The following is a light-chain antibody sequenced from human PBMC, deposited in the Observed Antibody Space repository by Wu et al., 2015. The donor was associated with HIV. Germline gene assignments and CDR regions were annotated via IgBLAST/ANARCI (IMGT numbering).Light chain of an antibody. CDR2: AAS. CDR1: QTIISSY. V-gene: IGKV3D-20*02. CDR3: QHRRTWPLT. Sequence: EIVLTQSPDTLSLSPGDRATLSCRASQTIISSYLAWFQQKPGQAPSLLIYAASVRATGIPDRVTGSVSGTEFTLTIDRLEPEDFAVYYCQHRRTWPLTFGGGTKLEIK. J-gene: IGKJ4*01.